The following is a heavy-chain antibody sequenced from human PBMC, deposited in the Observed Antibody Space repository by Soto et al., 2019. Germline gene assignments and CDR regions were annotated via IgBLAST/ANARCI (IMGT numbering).Heavy chain of an antibody. CDR1: GGSFSGYY. V-gene: IGHV4-34*01. CDR3: ASRPRGSTRYYYYMDV. Sequence: SETLSLTCAVYGGSFSGYYWSWIRQPPGKGLEWIGEINHSGSTNYNPSLKSRVTISVDTSKNQFSLKLSSVTAADTAVYYCASRPRGSTRYYYYMDVWGKGTKVTVSS. CDR2: INHSGST. D-gene: IGHD2-2*01. J-gene: IGHJ6*03.